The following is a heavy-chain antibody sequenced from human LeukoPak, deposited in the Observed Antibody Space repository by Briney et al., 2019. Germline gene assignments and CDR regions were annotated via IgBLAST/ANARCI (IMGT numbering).Heavy chain of an antibody. CDR1: GGSFSGYY. V-gene: IGHV4-34*01. D-gene: IGHD6-19*01. CDR2: VNHGGST. Sequence: SETLSLTCAVYGGSFSGYYWSWIRRPPGKGLEWIGEVNHGGSTNYNPSLKSRVTISIDTSKNQFSLKLSSVTAADTAVYYCARDYVGVAGTFDYWGQGTLVTVSS. CDR3: ARDYVGVAGTFDY. J-gene: IGHJ4*02.